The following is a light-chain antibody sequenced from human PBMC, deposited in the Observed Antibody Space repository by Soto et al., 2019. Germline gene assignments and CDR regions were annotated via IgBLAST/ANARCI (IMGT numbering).Light chain of an antibody. J-gene: IGKJ5*01. CDR3: QQYSNWPPIT. CDR2: GSS. V-gene: IGKV3D-15*01. Sequence: ETVLTQSRATLSVSPGDRATLSCRASQSVSSSLAWYQQKPGQAPRLLVYGSSTRAAGILARFSGSESGTDFTLTISSLQSEDFAFYYCQQYSNWPPITFGQGTRLEIK. CDR1: QSVSSS.